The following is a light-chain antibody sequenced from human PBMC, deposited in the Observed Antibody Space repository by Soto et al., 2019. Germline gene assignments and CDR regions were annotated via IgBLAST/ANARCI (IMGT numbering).Light chain of an antibody. V-gene: IGKV3D-20*02. J-gene: IGKJ5*01. CDR1: QSVSSIY. Sequence: EIVLTQSPGTLSLSPGARAPLSCRASQSVSSIYLAWYQQNPGQAPRLLIYGASSRPTGIPARFSGSGSGTDFTLTISSLEPEDFAVYYCQQRSNWPPITFGQGTRLEIK. CDR3: QQRSNWPPIT. CDR2: GAS.